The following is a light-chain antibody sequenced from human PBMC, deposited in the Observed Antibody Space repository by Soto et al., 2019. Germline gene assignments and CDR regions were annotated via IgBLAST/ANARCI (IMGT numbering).Light chain of an antibody. J-gene: IGKJ2*01. CDR3: QQTYNTPYT. CDR2: GAS. Sequence: DIRMTQSPSSLSASVGDRVTITCRASQTITLFLNWYQQKPGKAPKLLIYGASSLESGVPSRYSGGGSGTDFTLTISRLQAEDFVTYYCQQTYNTPYTFGQGTKLEI. V-gene: IGKV1-39*01. CDR1: QTITLF.